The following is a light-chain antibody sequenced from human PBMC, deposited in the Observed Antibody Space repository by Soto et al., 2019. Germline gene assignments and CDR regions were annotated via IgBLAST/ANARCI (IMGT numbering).Light chain of an antibody. Sequence: QSVLTQPASVSGSLGQSITISCTGTSSDVGRYSLVSWYQQSPGKAPKLIIFEDIERPSGVSNRFSGSKSGNTASLTISGLQTEDEADYYCCSYAGGTSVIFGGGTQLTVL. CDR2: EDI. CDR1: SSDVGRYSL. V-gene: IGLV2-23*01. J-gene: IGLJ2*01. CDR3: CSYAGGTSVI.